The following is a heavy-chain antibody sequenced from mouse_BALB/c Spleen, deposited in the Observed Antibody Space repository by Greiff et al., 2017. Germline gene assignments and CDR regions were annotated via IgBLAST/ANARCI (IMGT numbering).Heavy chain of an antibody. D-gene: IGHD1-1*01. CDR2: INPSTGYT. CDR1: GYTFTSYW. J-gene: IGHJ1*01. V-gene: IGHV1-7*01. CDR3: ARSFITTVVAWYFDV. Sequence: VQLQQSGAELAKPGASVKMSCKASGYTFTSYWMHWVKQRPGQGLEWIGYINPSTGYTEYNQKFKDKATLTADKSSSTAHMQLSSLTSEDSAVYYCARSFITTVVAWYFDVWGAGTTVTVSS.